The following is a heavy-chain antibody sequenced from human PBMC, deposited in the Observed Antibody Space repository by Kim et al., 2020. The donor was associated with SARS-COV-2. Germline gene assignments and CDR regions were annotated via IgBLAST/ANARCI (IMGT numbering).Heavy chain of an antibody. J-gene: IGHJ4*02. D-gene: IGHD3-10*01. V-gene: IGHV4-39*01. CDR2: IYYSGST. CDR3: ARSTWFGELFGY. CDR1: GGSISSSSYY. Sequence: SETLSLTCTVSGGSISSSSYYWGWIRQPPEKGLEWIGSIYYSGSTYYNPSLKSRVTISVDTSKNQFSLKLSSVTAADTAVYYCARSTWFGELFGYWGQGTLVTVSS.